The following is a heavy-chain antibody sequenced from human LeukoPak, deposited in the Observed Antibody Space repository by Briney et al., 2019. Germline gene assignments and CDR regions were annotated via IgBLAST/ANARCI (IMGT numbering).Heavy chain of an antibody. D-gene: IGHD6-19*01. Sequence: GGSLKLSCAASGFSFSSYAMSWVRQAPGKGPEWVSSISGSGDNTYYAESVKGRFTISRDNSKNTLFLQMNSLRAEDTAVFYCAKRSGYTTGWFFDFWGQGTLVTVS. CDR2: ISGSGDNT. V-gene: IGHV3-23*01. CDR3: AKRSGYTTGWFFDF. CDR1: GFSFSSYA. J-gene: IGHJ4*02.